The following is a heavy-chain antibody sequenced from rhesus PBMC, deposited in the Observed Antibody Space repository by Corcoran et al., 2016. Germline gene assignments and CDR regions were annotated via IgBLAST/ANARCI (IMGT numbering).Heavy chain of an antibody. J-gene: IGHJ4*01. CDR3: AKEFSSWPKNYYFDY. Sequence: EVQLVETGGGLVQPGGSLKLSCAVSGFTFSSYGMSWVRQAPGKGLEWVSVIKRDGGSTDAPESVKGRFTISRDNSKNTFSLQMNSLRAEDTAVYYCAKEFSSWPKNYYFDYWGQGVLVTVSS. D-gene: IGHD6-13*01. V-gene: IGHV3S5*01. CDR2: IKRDGGST. CDR1: GFTFSSYG.